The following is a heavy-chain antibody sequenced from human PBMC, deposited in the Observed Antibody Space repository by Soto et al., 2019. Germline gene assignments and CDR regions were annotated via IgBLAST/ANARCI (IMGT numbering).Heavy chain of an antibody. D-gene: IGHD3-22*01. V-gene: IGHV3-23*01. Sequence: GGSLRLSCAASGFTFSSYAMSWVRQAPGKGLEWVSAISGSGGSTYYADSVKGRFTISRDNSKNTLYLQMNSLRAEDTAVYYCAKVSMRVVVPGPGWFDPWGQGTLVTVSS. CDR2: ISGSGGST. CDR1: GFTFSSYA. J-gene: IGHJ5*02. CDR3: AKVSMRVVVPGPGWFDP.